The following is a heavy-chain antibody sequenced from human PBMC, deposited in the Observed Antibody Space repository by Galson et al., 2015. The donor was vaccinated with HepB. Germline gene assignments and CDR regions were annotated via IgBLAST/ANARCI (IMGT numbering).Heavy chain of an antibody. CDR1: GYTFTSYA. V-gene: IGHV7-4-1*02. D-gene: IGHD5-18*01. CDR2: INTNTGNP. Sequence: SVKVSCKASGYTFTSYAMNWVRQAPGQGLEWMGWINTNTGNPTYAQGFTGRFVFSLDTSVSTAYLQISSLKAEDTAVYYCAREIMVTDYYYYYMDVWGKGTTVTVSS. J-gene: IGHJ6*03. CDR3: AREIMVTDYYYYYMDV.